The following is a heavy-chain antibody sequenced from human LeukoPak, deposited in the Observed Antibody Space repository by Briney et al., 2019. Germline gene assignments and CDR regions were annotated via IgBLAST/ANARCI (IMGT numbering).Heavy chain of an antibody. D-gene: IGHD3-10*01. CDR1: GFTFSSYG. J-gene: IGHJ4*02. CDR2: ISYDGSNK. Sequence: GRSLRLSCAASGFTFSSYGMHWVRQAPGRGLEWVAVISYDGSNKYYADSVKGRFTISRDNSKNTLHLQMDSLRVEDTAMYYCARYYGSGSLDYWGQGTLVTVSS. V-gene: IGHV3-30*03. CDR3: ARYYGSGSLDY.